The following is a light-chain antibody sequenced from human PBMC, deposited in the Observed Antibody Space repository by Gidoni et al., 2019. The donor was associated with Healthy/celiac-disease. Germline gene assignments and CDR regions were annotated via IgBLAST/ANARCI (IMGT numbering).Light chain of an antibody. CDR2: GVS. CDR1: QSVSSSY. J-gene: IGKJ1*01. CDR3: PQYGSSPRT. V-gene: IGKV3-20*01. Sequence: EIVLTQSPGTLSLSPGERATLSFMASQSVSSSYLAWYPQKPGQAPRLLIYGVSSRATGIPDSFCGSVSGTYLTLPLRRLAPEDFAVYYCPQYGSSPRTFGQGTKVEIK.